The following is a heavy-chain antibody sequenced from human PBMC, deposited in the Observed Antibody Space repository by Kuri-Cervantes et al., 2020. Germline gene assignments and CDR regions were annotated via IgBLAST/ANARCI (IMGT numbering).Heavy chain of an antibody. J-gene: IGHJ3*02. D-gene: IGHD6-19*01. CDR2: IDHRGSA. V-gene: IGHV4-34*01. Sequence: ESLKISCAVSGGSFSGSLTSYSWTWIRHFPGKGLEWIGDIDHRGSADYNPSLRSRVTISLDMSKNHFSLTLTSVTAADTAVYYCARTVAVAFDIWGQGTMVTVSS. CDR3: ARTVAVAFDI. CDR1: GGSFSGSLTSYS.